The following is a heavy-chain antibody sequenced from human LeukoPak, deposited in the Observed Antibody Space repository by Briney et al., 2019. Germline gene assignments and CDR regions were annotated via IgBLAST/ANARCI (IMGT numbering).Heavy chain of an antibody. CDR3: ARGKWLANWFDP. D-gene: IGHD6-19*01. Sequence: KPSETLSLTCAVYGGSFSGYYWSWIRQPPGKGREWIGEINHSGSTNYNPSLKSRVTISVDTSKNQFSLKLSSVTAADTAVYYCARGKWLANWFDPWGQGTLVTVSS. V-gene: IGHV4-34*01. CDR1: GGSFSGYY. CDR2: INHSGST. J-gene: IGHJ5*02.